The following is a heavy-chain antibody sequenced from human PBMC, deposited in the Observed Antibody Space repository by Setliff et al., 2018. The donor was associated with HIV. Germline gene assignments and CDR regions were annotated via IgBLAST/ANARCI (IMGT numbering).Heavy chain of an antibody. D-gene: IGHD1-1*01. J-gene: IGHJ5*02. CDR3: ARVMTSYNFWFGAVFDP. CDR2: INTNTGYP. CDR1: GYPFTNYG. Sequence: GASVKVSCKASGYPFTNYGINCVRQDPGQGLEWMGWINTNTGYPTYAQAFSGRFVFSLDTSVSTAYLEISSLEAEHTAVYFCARVMTSYNFWFGAVFDPWGQGTLVTVSS. V-gene: IGHV7-4-1*02.